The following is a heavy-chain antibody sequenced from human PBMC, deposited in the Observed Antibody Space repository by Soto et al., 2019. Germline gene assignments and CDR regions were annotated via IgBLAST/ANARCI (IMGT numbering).Heavy chain of an antibody. V-gene: IGHV4-59*01. CDR3: AREGLYYYGSSGYYGYFDY. Sequence: SETLSLTCTVSGGSISSYYWSWIRQPPGKGLEWTGYIYYSGSTNYNPSLKSRVTISVDTSKNQFSLKLSSVTAADTAVYYCAREGLYYYGSSGYYGYFDYWGQGTLVTVSS. CDR1: GGSISSYY. CDR2: IYYSGST. D-gene: IGHD3-22*01. J-gene: IGHJ4*02.